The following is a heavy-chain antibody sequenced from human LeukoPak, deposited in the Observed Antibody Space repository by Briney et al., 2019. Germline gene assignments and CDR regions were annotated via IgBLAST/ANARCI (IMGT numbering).Heavy chain of an antibody. CDR3: VKDRGGSPFYGMDV. V-gene: IGHV3-23*01. CDR1: GFTFSSYA. D-gene: IGHD1-26*01. Sequence: GGSLRLSCAGSGFTFSSYAMSWVRQAPGKGLEWVSTISGSGGAGTYYADSVKGRFTVSRDNSRNTLYLPKNSLRAEDTAVYYCVKDRGGSPFYGMDVWGQGTTVTVSS. CDR2: ISGSGGAGT. J-gene: IGHJ6*02.